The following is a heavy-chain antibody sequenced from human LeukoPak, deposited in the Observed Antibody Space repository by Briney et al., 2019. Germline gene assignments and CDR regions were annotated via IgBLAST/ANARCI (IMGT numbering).Heavy chain of an antibody. D-gene: IGHD6-13*01. Sequence: PGRSLGNSCQAPRFTVSVTYMSLVRQAPGMGLDCNSVMYSGGDTYYANSVKGRFTFSRDISKNTLYLQMNGLRTEDTAMYYCARDAPQVPAAGVLASWGQGTLVTVSS. CDR2: MYSGGDT. V-gene: IGHV3-53*01. CDR1: RFTVSVTY. J-gene: IGHJ5*02. CDR3: ARDAPQVPAAGVLAS.